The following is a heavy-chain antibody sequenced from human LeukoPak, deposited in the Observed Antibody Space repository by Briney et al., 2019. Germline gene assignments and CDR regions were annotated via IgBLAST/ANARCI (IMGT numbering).Heavy chain of an antibody. D-gene: IGHD2-2*01. CDR1: GFTFSNSW. CDR3: VRGVGSSTSCYVRAFDI. J-gene: IGHJ3*02. CDR2: IKCDGSEK. Sequence: PGGSLRLSCAAPGFTFSNSWMHWVCQAPEKGLEWVADIKCDGSEKCYVDSVKGRLTISRDNAKNSLYLQVNSLRAEDMTVYYCVRGVGSSTSCYVRAFDIWGQGTMVTVSS. V-gene: IGHV3-52*01.